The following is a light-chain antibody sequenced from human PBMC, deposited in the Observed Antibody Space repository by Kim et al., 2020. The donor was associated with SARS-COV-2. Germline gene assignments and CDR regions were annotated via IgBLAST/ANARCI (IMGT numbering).Light chain of an antibody. CDR1: NIGSKS. V-gene: IGLV3-21*04. CDR2: SDS. CDR3: QVWDSDSDHWV. Sequence: SYELTQPPSVSVAPGKAARITCGGNNIGSKSVHWCQQKPGQAPVLVIYSDSDRPSGIPERFSGSNSENTATLTISRVEAGDEADYYCQVWDSDSDHWVFGGGTQLTVL. J-gene: IGLJ3*02.